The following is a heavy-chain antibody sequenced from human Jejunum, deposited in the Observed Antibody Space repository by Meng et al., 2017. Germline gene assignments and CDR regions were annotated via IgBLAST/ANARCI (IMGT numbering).Heavy chain of an antibody. D-gene: IGHD4-23*01. CDR2: ISGSSSYI. CDR3: ARESPTVALDF. V-gene: IGHV3-21*01. J-gene: IGHJ4*02. CDR1: EFTFSGFT. Sequence: GESLKISCVGSEFTFSGFTMTWVRQAPGKGLGWVSSISGSSSYIYYADSMKGRFTISRDNAKNSLYLQMDSLRAEDTAVYYCARESPTVALDFWGQGTLVTVSS.